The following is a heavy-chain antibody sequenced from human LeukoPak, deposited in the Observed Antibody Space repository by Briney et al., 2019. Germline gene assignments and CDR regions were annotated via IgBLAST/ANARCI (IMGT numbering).Heavy chain of an antibody. CDR3: ARNRGGTDRYFQD. V-gene: IGHV1-2*02. CDR1: VYTFTGYY. D-gene: IGHD1-1*01. CDR2: IDPNSGGT. J-gene: IGHJ1*01. Sequence: ASVTVSCKASVYTFTGYYIHWVRQAPGQGLEWMGWIDPNSGGTKYAQKFQGRVTMTRDTSINTAYLELNSLISDDTAVYDCARNRGGTDRYFQDWGQGTLVTVPS.